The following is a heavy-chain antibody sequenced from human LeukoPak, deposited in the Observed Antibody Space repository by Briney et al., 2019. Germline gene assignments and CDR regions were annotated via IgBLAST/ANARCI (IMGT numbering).Heavy chain of an antibody. CDR2: ISSSSSTI. V-gene: IGHV3-48*04. CDR3: ARDCSSTSCHDAFDI. D-gene: IGHD2-2*01. CDR1: GFTFSTYS. J-gene: IGHJ3*02. Sequence: PGGSLRLSCAASGFTFSTYSMKWVRQAPGKGLEWVSYISSSSSTIYYADSVRGRFTISRDNAKNSLYLQMNSLRAEDTAVYYCARDCSSTSCHDAFDIWGQGTMVTVSS.